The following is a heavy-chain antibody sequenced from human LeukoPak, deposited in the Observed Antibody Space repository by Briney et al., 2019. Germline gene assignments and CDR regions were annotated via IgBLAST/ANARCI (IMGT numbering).Heavy chain of an antibody. CDR1: GGSISSGDYY. D-gene: IGHD3-22*01. CDR2: IYQTGSA. Sequence: TLSLTCTVSGGSISSGDYYWSWIRQPPGKGLEWIGYIYQTGSAYYNPSLKSRVTISVERSKNQFSLRLSSVTAADTAVYYCARESHYDSSGYNYFDLWGQGTLVTVSS. CDR3: ARESHYDSSGYNYFDL. J-gene: IGHJ4*02. V-gene: IGHV4-30-2*01.